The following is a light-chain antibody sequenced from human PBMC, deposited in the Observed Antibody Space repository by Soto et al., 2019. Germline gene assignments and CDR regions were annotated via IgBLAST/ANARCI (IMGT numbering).Light chain of an antibody. CDR1: QDISNY. V-gene: IGKV1-39*01. CDR3: QQSYSRPRA. J-gene: IGKJ1*01. CDR2: SAS. Sequence: DIQMTQSPSSLSASVGDRVTITCQASQDISNYLNWYQQKPGKAPNLLIYSASSLESGVPSRFSGSGSGTDFTLTIRSLQPEDFATYFCQQSYSRPRAFGPGTKVDNK.